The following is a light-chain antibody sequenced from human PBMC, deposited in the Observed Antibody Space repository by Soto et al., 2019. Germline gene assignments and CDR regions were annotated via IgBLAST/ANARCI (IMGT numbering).Light chain of an antibody. CDR3: QTWGTGLLV. J-gene: IGLJ3*02. CDR1: SGHISYA. V-gene: IGLV4-69*01. Sequence: QAVVTQSPSASASLGASVKLTCTLSSGHISYAIAWHQQQPEKGPRYLMKLNSDGSHSKGDGIPDRFSGSSSGAERYLTISSLQSEDEADYYCQTWGTGLLVFGGGTKLTVL. CDR2: LNSDGSH.